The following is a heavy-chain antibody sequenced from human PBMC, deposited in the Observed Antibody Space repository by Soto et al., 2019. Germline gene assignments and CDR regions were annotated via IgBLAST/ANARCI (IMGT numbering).Heavy chain of an antibody. CDR1: GDSITTYKW. D-gene: IGHD7-27*01. J-gene: IGHJ6*02. CDR2: IYDSGNT. Sequence: PSETLSLTXGVSGDSITTYKWWTWVRQTPGKGLEWIGEIYDSGNTRYNPSPKSRVTISKDTSKNELSLKLNSVTVADTAVYYCATCQLGEYYYAMDIWGQGTTVTVSS. CDR3: ATCQLGEYYYAMDI. V-gene: IGHV4-4*02.